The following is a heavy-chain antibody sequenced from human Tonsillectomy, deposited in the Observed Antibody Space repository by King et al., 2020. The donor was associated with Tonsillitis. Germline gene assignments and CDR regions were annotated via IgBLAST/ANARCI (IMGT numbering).Heavy chain of an antibody. D-gene: IGHD3-16*02. CDR2: ISSSSSTI. CDR3: ARDPSFGGVIVYYFDY. Sequence: VQLVESGGGLVQPGGSLRLSCAASGFTFSSYSMNWVRQAPGKGLEWVSYISSSSSTIYYADSVKGRFTISRDNAKNSLYLQMNSLRAEDTAVYYCARDPSFGGVIVYYFDYWGQGTLVTVSS. CDR1: GFTFSSYS. J-gene: IGHJ4*02. V-gene: IGHV3-48*01.